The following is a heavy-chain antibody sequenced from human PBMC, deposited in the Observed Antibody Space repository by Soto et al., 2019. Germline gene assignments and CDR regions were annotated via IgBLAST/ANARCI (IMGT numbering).Heavy chain of an antibody. J-gene: IGHJ6*02. CDR2: NYSSGIT. Sequence: QVQLQESGPGLVKPSQTLSLTCTVSGGSISSGGYYWTWIRQHPGKGLEWIGYNYSSGITYYNPSPTSRVTTSLDTSPNQFSLKLSSVTAPDTAVYYCASGSSIAGLSSAMDVWGQGTTVTVSS. D-gene: IGHD6-6*01. V-gene: IGHV4-31*03. CDR1: GGSISSGGYY. CDR3: ASGSSIAGLSSAMDV.